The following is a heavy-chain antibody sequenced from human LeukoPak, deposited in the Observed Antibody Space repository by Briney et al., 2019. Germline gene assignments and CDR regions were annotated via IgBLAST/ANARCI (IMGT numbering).Heavy chain of an antibody. CDR2: IKQDGSEK. D-gene: IGHD3-22*01. Sequence: GGSLRLSCAASGFTFSSYWMSWVRQAPGKGLEWVANIKQDGSEKYYVDSVKGRFTISRDNAKNSLYLQMNSLRAEDTAVYYCARVDGYGYYYYYYMDVWGKGTTVTISS. V-gene: IGHV3-7*01. J-gene: IGHJ6*03. CDR3: ARVDGYGYYYYYYMDV. CDR1: GFTFSSYW.